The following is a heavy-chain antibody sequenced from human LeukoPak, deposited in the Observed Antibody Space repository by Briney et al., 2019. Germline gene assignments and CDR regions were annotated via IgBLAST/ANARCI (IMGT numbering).Heavy chain of an antibody. CDR3: ARGLAASGHNWFDP. Sequence: SETLSLTCTVSGASISGGDFYWSWIGQPAGKVLEWIGRVYNSGTTIYNPSLESRVTISIDTFKNQFSLKLNSVTAADTAVYYCARGLAASGHNWFDPWGQETLVTVSS. CDR1: GASISGGDFY. CDR2: VYNSGTT. V-gene: IGHV4-61*02. D-gene: IGHD6-13*01. J-gene: IGHJ5*02.